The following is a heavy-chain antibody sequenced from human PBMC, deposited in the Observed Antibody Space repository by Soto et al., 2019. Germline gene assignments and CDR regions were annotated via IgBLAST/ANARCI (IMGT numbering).Heavy chain of an antibody. Sequence: QVQLVQSGAEVKKPGASVKVSCKASGYTFISYAMHWVRQAPGQRLEWMGWINAGKDNTKYSQKFQGRVTITRDTSASTAYMELSSLRSEDTAVYYCAREASSSWFSYKDYFDYWGQGTLVTVSS. CDR1: GYTFISYA. J-gene: IGHJ4*02. V-gene: IGHV1-3*01. CDR3: AREASSSWFSYKDYFDY. D-gene: IGHD6-13*01. CDR2: INAGKDNT.